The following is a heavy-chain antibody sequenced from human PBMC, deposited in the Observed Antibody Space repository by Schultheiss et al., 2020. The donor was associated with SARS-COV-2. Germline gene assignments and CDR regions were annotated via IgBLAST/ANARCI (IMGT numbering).Heavy chain of an antibody. V-gene: IGHV4-59*12. CDR3: ARGSTIFGVFIRYYYYYYMDV. CDR2: IYYSGST. CDR1: GGSFSGYY. Sequence: SETLSLTCAVYGGSFSGYYWSWIRQPPGKGLEWIGYIYYSGSTNYNPSLKSRVTISVDTSKNQFSLKLSSVTAADTAVYYCARGSTIFGVFIRYYYYYYMDVWGKGTTVTVSS. D-gene: IGHD3-3*01. J-gene: IGHJ6*03.